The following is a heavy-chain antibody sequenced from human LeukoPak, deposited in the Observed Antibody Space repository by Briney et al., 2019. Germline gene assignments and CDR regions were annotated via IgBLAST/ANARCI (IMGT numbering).Heavy chain of an antibody. CDR2: MYYGGNT. Sequence: PSETLSLTCTVSGASISSHYWSWIRQPPGKGLEWIGYMYYGGNTNHNPSLRGRVTISGDTSKNQFSLKLSSVTAADTAVYYCARGGDILAGYCFDYWGHGTLVTVSS. CDR3: ARGGDILAGYCFDY. J-gene: IGHJ4*01. CDR1: GASISSHY. V-gene: IGHV4-59*11. D-gene: IGHD3-9*01.